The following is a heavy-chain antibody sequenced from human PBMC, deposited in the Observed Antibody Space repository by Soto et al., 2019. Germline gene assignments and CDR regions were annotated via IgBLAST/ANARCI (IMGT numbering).Heavy chain of an antibody. D-gene: IGHD6-13*01. CDR3: ARARRYTSSWFWFDP. V-gene: IGHV4-31*03. CDR1: GGFISSGDYY. J-gene: IGHJ5*02. Sequence: SETLSLTCTVSGGFISSGDYYWSWIRQHPGKGLEWIGYIYNTGSTDYSPSLKSRLTMSVDTAKNQFSLKLTSVTAAAAAVYFCARARRYTSSWFWFDPWGQGTPVTVSS. CDR2: IYNTGST.